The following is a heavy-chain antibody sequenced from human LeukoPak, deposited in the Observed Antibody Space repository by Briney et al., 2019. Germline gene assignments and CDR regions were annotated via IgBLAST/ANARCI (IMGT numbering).Heavy chain of an antibody. CDR3: ARAPLIYCSGGSCYLGGYFDY. CDR1: GGSISSGGYY. V-gene: IGHV4-31*03. Sequence: SETLSLTCTVSGGSISSGGYYWSWIRQHPGKGLEWIGYIYYSGSTYYNPSLKSRVTISVDTSKNQFSLKLSSVTAADTAVYYCARAPLIYCSGGSCYLGGYFDYWGQGTLVTVSS. D-gene: IGHD2-15*01. CDR2: IYYSGST. J-gene: IGHJ4*02.